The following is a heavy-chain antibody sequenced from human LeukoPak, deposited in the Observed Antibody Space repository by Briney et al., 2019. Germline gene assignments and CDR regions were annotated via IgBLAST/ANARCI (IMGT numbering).Heavy chain of an antibody. CDR1: GFIVSSNY. V-gene: IGHV3-53*01. Sequence: GGSLRLSCAASGFIVSSNYMSWARQAPGKGLEWVSIIYSGGTTYYADSVKGRFTISRDTSKNTLYLQMNSLRAEDTAVYYCAREVGATRGLDPWGQGTLVTVSS. CDR3: AREVGATRGLDP. D-gene: IGHD1-26*01. J-gene: IGHJ5*02. CDR2: IYSGGTT.